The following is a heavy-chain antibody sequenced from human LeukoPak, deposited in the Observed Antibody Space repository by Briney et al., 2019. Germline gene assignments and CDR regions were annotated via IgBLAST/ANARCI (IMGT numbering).Heavy chain of an antibody. Sequence: GGSLRLSCAASGFTFSTYAMSWVRQAPGKGLEWVSPISDNGGSTYYADSVKGRFTISRDNSKNTLYLQMNSLRVEDTAVYYCAKPPPDSSSWLFDYWGQGTLVTVSS. J-gene: IGHJ4*02. CDR1: GFTFSTYA. CDR3: AKPPPDSSSWLFDY. CDR2: ISDNGGST. V-gene: IGHV3-23*01. D-gene: IGHD6-13*01.